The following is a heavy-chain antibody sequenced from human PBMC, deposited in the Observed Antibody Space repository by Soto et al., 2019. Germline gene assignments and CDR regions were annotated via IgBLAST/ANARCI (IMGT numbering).Heavy chain of an antibody. CDR3: ARDYLSSKLSLSYFDF. Sequence: ASVKVSCKASGYSFISHYIHWVRPAPGQGLEWMGFINPSGGSATLAQKFQGRVTMTRDTSTSTVYMELTILRSEDAAVYYCARDYLSSKLSLSYFDFWGQGTLVTVSS. CDR1: GYSFISHY. J-gene: IGHJ4*02. CDR2: INPSGGSA. V-gene: IGHV1-46*01. D-gene: IGHD2-2*01.